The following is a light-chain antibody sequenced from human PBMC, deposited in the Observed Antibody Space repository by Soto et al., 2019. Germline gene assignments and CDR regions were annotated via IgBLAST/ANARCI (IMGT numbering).Light chain of an antibody. CDR2: EDN. CDR3: QSYDSSNHVV. CDR1: SGSIASNY. Sequence: NFMLTQAHSVSESPGKTVTISCTGSSGSIASNYVQWYQQRPGSAPTIVIYEDNQRPSGVPDRFSGSIDSSSNSASLTISGLKTEDEADYYCQSYDSSNHVVFGGGTKVTVL. V-gene: IGLV6-57*02. J-gene: IGLJ2*01.